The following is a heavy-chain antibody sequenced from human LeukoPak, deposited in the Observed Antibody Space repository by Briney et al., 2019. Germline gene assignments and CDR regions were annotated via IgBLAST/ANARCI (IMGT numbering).Heavy chain of an antibody. J-gene: IGHJ4*02. V-gene: IGHV3-7*03. CDR1: GFTFSNFW. Sequence: PGGSLRLSCTASGFTFSNFWMGWVRQAPGKGLEWVANIKQDETEKFYLGSVKGRFTISRDNAKNSLYLQMNSLRVEDTALYYCVRLGRTGHCNWDKLFDQWGQGTLGTVSS. CDR3: VRLGRTGHCNWDKLFDQ. D-gene: IGHD2-21*02. CDR2: IKQDETEK.